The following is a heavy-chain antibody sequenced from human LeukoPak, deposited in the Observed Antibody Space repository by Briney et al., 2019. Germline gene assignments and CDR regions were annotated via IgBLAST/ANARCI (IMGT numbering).Heavy chain of an antibody. CDR3: ARGGGGEDAFDI. D-gene: IGHD3-10*01. J-gene: IGHJ3*02. V-gene: IGHV4-30-2*01. Sequence: SETLSLTCAVSGGSISSGGYSWSWIRQPPGKGLERIGYIYHSGSTYYNPSLKSRVTISVDRSKNQFSLKLSSVTAADTAVYYCARGGGGEDAFDIWGQGTMVTVSS. CDR1: GGSISSGGYS. CDR2: IYHSGST.